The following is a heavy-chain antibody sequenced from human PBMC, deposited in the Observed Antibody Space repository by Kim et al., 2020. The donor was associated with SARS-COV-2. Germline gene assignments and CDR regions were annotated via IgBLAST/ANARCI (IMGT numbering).Heavy chain of an antibody. Sequence: GGSLRLSCAASGFTFSSYWMSWVRQAPGKGLEWVANIKQDGSEKYYVDSVKGRFTISRDNAKNSLYLQINSLRAEDTAVYYCARDILTGYYGLSYYYYGMDVWGQGTTVTVSS. CDR1: GFTFSSYW. D-gene: IGHD3-9*01. CDR3: ARDILTGYYGLSYYYYGMDV. J-gene: IGHJ6*02. CDR2: IKQDGSEK. V-gene: IGHV3-7*05.